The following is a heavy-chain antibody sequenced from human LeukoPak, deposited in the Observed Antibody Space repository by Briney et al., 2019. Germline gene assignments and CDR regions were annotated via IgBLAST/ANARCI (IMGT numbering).Heavy chain of an antibody. V-gene: IGHV1-2*02. Sequence: ASVKVSCKASGYTLTGYYMHWVRQAPGQGLEWMGWINPNSGGTDYAQKFQGRVTMTRDTSISTAYMELSRLRSDDTAVYYCASGREYCSGGSCYSSDDAFDIWGQGTMVTVSS. CDR1: GYTLTGYY. CDR2: INPNSGGT. J-gene: IGHJ3*02. D-gene: IGHD2-15*01. CDR3: ASGREYCSGGSCYSSDDAFDI.